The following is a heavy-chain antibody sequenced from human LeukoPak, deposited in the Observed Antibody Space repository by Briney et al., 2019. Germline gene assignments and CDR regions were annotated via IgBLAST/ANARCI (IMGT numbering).Heavy chain of an antibody. V-gene: IGHV3-23*01. Sequence: AGGSLRLSCAASGFTFNNYAMNLVRQAPGKGLELVSSISGGGETTYYTDSATGRFTISRDNSQNTLYLQMNSLRAEDTAVYYCARDYADYVGYFFFDYWGQGTLVTVSS. CDR2: ISGGGETT. CDR3: ARDYADYVGYFFFDY. CDR1: GFTFNNYA. D-gene: IGHD4-17*01. J-gene: IGHJ4*02.